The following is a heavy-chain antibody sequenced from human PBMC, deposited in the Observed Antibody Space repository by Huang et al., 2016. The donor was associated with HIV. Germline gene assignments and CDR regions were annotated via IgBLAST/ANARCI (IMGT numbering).Heavy chain of an antibody. Sequence: QLQLQESGPGLVKPSETLSLTCTVSGVSISSTNHYWGWIRQPPGAGLEWIGSIYYRVNTYYNPSLKRGVTISVDTSKNQFSLKLTSVTAAETGVYYCARQRGGVGYSLWSAYYNWLGGFDIWGQGTKVTVFS. V-gene: IGHV4-39*01. J-gene: IGHJ3*02. CDR1: GVSISSTNHY. CDR3: ARQRGGVGYSLWSAYYNWLGGFDI. D-gene: IGHD3-3*01. CDR2: IYYRVNT.